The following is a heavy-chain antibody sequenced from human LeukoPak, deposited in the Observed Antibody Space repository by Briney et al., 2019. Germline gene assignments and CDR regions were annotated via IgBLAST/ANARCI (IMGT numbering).Heavy chain of an antibody. CDR3: AGRFVNYDRRMDV. CDR1: GGSISSYY. CDR2: IYYSGST. J-gene: IGHJ6*04. D-gene: IGHD3-22*01. Sequence: SETLSLTCTVSGGSISSYYWSWIRQPPGKGLEWIGYIYYSGSTNYNPSLKSRVTISVDTSKNQFSLKLSSVTAADTAVYYCAGRFVNYDRRMDVWGKGTTVTISS. V-gene: IGHV4-59*12.